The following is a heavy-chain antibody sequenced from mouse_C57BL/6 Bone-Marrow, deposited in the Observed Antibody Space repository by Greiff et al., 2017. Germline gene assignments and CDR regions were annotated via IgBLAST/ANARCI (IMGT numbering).Heavy chain of an antibody. CDR3: ARGGWLLLDY. D-gene: IGHD2-3*01. CDR1: GFTFSDYG. CDR2: ISSGSSTI. Sequence: EVKVVESGGGLVKPGGSLKLSCAASGFTFSDYGMHWVRQAPEKGLEWVAYISSGSSTIYYADTVKGRFTISRDNAKNTLFLQMTSLRSEDTAMYDCARGGWLLLDYWGQGTTLTVSS. J-gene: IGHJ2*01. V-gene: IGHV5-17*01.